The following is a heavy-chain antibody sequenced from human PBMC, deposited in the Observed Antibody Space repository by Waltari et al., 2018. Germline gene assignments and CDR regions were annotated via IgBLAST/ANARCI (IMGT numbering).Heavy chain of an antibody. D-gene: IGHD4-17*01. CDR2: IYYSGST. V-gene: IGHV4-59*11. Sequence: QVQLQESGPGLVKPSETLSLTCTVSGGSISSHYWTWIRQPPGKGLEWIGYIYYSGSTNYNPSLKSRVTISVDTSKNQFSLKLSSVTAADTAVYYCARTTTVTKYYYYYGMDVWGQGTTVTVSS. J-gene: IGHJ6*02. CDR1: GGSISSHY. CDR3: ARTTTVTKYYYYYGMDV.